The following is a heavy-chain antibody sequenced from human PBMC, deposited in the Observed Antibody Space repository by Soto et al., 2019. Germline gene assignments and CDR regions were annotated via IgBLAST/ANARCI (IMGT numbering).Heavy chain of an antibody. J-gene: IGHJ4*02. CDR2: ILSDYNT. CDR1: GFTFSDYT. Sequence: EVQLLQSGGGLVQPGGSLTLSCAASGFTFSDYTMTWVRQAPGKVLECVSVILSDYNTYYADSVRGRFTISRDNSKNTLSREMNSLRAEDTAVYFCARKTSGYFGYWGQGALVTVSS. V-gene: IGHV3-23*03. D-gene: IGHD6-19*01. CDR3: ARKTSGYFGY.